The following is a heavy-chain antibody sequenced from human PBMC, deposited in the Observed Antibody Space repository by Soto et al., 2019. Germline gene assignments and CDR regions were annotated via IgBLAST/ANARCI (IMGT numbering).Heavy chain of an antibody. D-gene: IGHD1-26*01. Sequence: ESGGGVVQPGRSLSLSCAASGFTFSDYPMHWVRQAPGKGLEWVAVISYDGRVKYYVDSVKGRFTISRDDSKNTRYLQMNSLRVDDTAVYYCARDFIVGAPDYYDYWGQGTLVTVSS. J-gene: IGHJ4*02. CDR2: ISYDGRVK. CDR1: GFTFSDYP. CDR3: ARDFIVGAPDYYDY. V-gene: IGHV3-30*04.